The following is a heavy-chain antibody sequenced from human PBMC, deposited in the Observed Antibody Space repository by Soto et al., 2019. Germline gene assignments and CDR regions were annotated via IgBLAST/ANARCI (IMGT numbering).Heavy chain of an antibody. J-gene: IGHJ4*02. Sequence: EVQLLESGGGLVQPGGSLRLSCAASGFTFSSDAMRWVRQAPGRGLEWVSSLDGSGSHTFHADSVKGRFTISRDNSKNTVYLQMNSLRAEDTAVYYCVKARYSSNRGYFDYWGQGTVVTVSS. D-gene: IGHD1-1*01. CDR3: VKARYSSNRGYFDY. V-gene: IGHV3-23*01. CDR2: LDGSGSHT. CDR1: GFTFSSDA.